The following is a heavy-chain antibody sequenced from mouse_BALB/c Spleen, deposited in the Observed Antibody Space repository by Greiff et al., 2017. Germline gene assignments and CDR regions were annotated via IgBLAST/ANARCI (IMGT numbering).Heavy chain of an antibody. CDR1: GFNIKDYY. J-gene: IGHJ3*01. D-gene: IGHD2-4*01. CDR3: GVGGAMIRLFAY. Sequence: VQLQQSGAELVRPGALVKLSCKASGFNIKDYYMHWVKQRPEQGLEWIGWIDPENGNTIYDPKFQGKASITADTSSNTAYLQLSSLTSEDTAVYYCGVGGAMIRLFAYWGQGTLVTVSA. CDR2: IDPENGNT. V-gene: IGHV14-1*02.